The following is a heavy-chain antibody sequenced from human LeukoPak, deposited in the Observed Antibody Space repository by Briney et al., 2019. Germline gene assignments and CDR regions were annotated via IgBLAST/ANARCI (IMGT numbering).Heavy chain of an antibody. D-gene: IGHD5-18*01. J-gene: IGHJ6*03. CDR3: ARTTEGGYTYDYFYYYYMDV. Sequence: SETLSLTCTVSGGSISSYYWSWIRQPPGKGLEWIGYIYYSGSTNYNPSLKSRVIISVDMSKNQFSLKLSSVTAADTAVYYCARTTEGGYTYDYFYYYYMDVWGKGTTVTISS. CDR2: IYYSGST. V-gene: IGHV4-59*01. CDR1: GGSISSYY.